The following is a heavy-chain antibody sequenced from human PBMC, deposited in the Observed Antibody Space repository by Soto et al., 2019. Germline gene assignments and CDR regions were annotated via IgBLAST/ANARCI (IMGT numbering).Heavy chain of an antibody. CDR2: IIPIFGTA. V-gene: IGHV1-69*13. CDR1: GGTFSSYA. J-gene: IGHJ4*02. D-gene: IGHD1-20*01. Sequence: GASVKVSCKASGGTFSSYAISWVRQAPGQGLEWMGGIIPIFGTANYAQKFQGRVTITADESTSTAYMELSSLRSEDTAVYYCAREITGKFPNWGQGTLVTVSS. CDR3: AREITGKFPN.